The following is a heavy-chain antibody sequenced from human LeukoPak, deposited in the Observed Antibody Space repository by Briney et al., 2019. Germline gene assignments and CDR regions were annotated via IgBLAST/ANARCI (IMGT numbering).Heavy chain of an antibody. CDR2: IWHDGSAE. V-gene: IGHV3-33*03. CDR1: GFIFSSYG. D-gene: IGHD6-19*01. Sequence: GGSLRLSCAASGFIFSSYGMYWVRQAPGKGLEWVAVIWHDGSAEFYADSVKGRFTISIDDSKNTVYLQMNSLRVEDTALYYCAKDSRGGWSRYFHYWGQAILVTVSS. CDR3: AKDSRGGWSRYFHY. J-gene: IGHJ4*02.